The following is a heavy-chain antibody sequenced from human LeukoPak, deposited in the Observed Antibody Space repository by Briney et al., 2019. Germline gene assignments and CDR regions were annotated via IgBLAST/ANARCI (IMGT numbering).Heavy chain of an antibody. J-gene: IGHJ2*01. Sequence: RGSLRLSCAASGFTFSSYAMSWVRQAPGKGLEWVSAISGSGGSTYYADPVKGRFTISRDNSKNTLYLQMNSLRAEDTAVYYCARDGLAAATLHWCFDLWGRGTLVTVSS. V-gene: IGHV3-23*01. D-gene: IGHD2-15*01. CDR2: ISGSGGST. CDR1: GFTFSSYA. CDR3: ARDGLAAATLHWCFDL.